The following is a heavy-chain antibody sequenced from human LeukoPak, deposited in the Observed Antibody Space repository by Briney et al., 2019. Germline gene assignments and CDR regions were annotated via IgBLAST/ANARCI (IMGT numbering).Heavy chain of an antibody. V-gene: IGHV4-34*01. CDR1: GGSFSGYY. D-gene: IGHD6-6*01. Sequence: SETLSLTCAVYGGSFSGYYWSWIRQPPGKGLEWIGEINHSGSTNYNPSLKSRATISVDTSKNQFSLKLSSVTAADTAVYYCARGRGSGRQLGWYFDLWGRGTLVTVSS. J-gene: IGHJ2*01. CDR2: INHSGST. CDR3: ARGRGSGRQLGWYFDL.